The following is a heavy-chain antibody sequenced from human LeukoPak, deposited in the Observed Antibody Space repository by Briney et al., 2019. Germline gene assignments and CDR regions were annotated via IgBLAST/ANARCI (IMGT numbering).Heavy chain of an antibody. CDR3: ARGRASKDWFDP. J-gene: IGHJ5*02. D-gene: IGHD4-11*01. CDR1: GGTFSSYA. V-gene: IGHV1-69*05. Sequence: LVKVSCKASGGTFSSYAISWVRQAPGQGLEWMGGIIPIFGTANYAQKFQGRVTITTDESTSTAYMELSSLRSEDTAVYYCARGRASKDWFDPWGQGTLVTVSS. CDR2: IIPIFGTA.